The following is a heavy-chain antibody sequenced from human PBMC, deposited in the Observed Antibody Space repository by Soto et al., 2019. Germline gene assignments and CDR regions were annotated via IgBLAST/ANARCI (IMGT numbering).Heavy chain of an antibody. CDR1: DGSISSSNYL. J-gene: IGHJ4*02. Sequence: QLLESGPGLVKPSETLSLTCAVSDGSISSSNYLWGWIRQPPGKGLEWIGTIYYTGSTFYNPSLKSRVTISVDTSKNQFSLRLSSVTAADTAVYYCARHPFSAQFDFWGQGTLVTVSS. D-gene: IGHD1-26*01. V-gene: IGHV4-39*01. CDR3: ARHPFSAQFDF. CDR2: IYYTGST.